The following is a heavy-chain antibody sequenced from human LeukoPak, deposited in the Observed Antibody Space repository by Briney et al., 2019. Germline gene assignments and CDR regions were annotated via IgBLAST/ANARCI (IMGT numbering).Heavy chain of an antibody. Sequence: SVKVSCKASGGTFSSYAISWVRQAPGQGLEWMGGIIPIFGTANYAQKFQGRVTITADESTSTAYMELSSLRSEDTAVYYCATLGGATTDYFDYWGQGTLVTVSS. D-gene: IGHD1-26*01. J-gene: IGHJ4*02. V-gene: IGHV1-69*13. CDR2: IIPIFGTA. CDR3: ATLGGATTDYFDY. CDR1: GGTFSSYA.